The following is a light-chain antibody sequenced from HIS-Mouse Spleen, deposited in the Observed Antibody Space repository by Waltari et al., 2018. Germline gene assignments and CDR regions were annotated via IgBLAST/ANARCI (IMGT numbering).Light chain of an antibody. CDR1: SSDVGGYNY. CDR2: DVS. CDR3: SSYTSSSTYV. J-gene: IGLJ1*01. V-gene: IGLV2-14*03. Sequence: QSALTQPASVSGSPGQSITISCTGTSSDVGGYNYVSWYQQHPGKAPKLMIDDVSKRPSGVAIRFSGSKSGNTASLTISGLQAEDEADYYCSSYTSSSTYVFGTGTKVTVL.